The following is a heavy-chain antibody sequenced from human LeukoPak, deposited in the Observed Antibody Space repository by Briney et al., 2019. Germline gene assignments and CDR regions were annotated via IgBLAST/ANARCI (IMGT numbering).Heavy chain of an antibody. CDR1: GGSISGYY. J-gene: IGHJ4*02. CDR2: IYYSGST. D-gene: IGHD1-26*01. V-gene: IGHV4-59*08. CDR3: ARHGSEGGATHLDY. Sequence: LETLSLTCTVSGGSISGYYWSWIRQPPGRGLEWIAYIYYSGSTHYNPSLKSRVTISVDTSKNQFSLKLNSVTAADTAVYYCARHGSEGGATHLDYWGQGTLVTVSS.